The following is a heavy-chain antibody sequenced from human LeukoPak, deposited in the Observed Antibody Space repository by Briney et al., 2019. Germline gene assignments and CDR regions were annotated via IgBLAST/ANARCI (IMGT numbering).Heavy chain of an antibody. D-gene: IGHD2-15*01. CDR1: GFTFSTYA. Sequence: PGGSLRLSCAASGFTFSTYAMSWVRQAPGKGLEWVSGITNTGGATLYADSVKGRLTVSRDNSKNTLYLHMNSLRADDTAVYYCANTRGYCSGGSCYSVGAFDIWGQGTTVTVSS. CDR3: ANTRGYCSGGSCYSVGAFDI. CDR2: ITNTGGAT. V-gene: IGHV3-23*05. J-gene: IGHJ3*02.